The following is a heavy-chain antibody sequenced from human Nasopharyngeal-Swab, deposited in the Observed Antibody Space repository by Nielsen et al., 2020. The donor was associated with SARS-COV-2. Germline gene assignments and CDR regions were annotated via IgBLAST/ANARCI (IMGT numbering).Heavy chain of an antibody. CDR1: GFTFSSYG. Sequence: GESLKISCAASGFTFSSYGMHWVRQAPGKGLEWVAVIWYDGSNKYYADSVKGRFTISRDNSKNTLYLQLNSLRVEDTAVYYCAKDTYSSSSPEYFHHWGQGTLVTVSS. D-gene: IGHD6-6*01. CDR3: AKDTYSSSSPEYFHH. J-gene: IGHJ1*01. CDR2: IWYDGSNK. V-gene: IGHV3-33*06.